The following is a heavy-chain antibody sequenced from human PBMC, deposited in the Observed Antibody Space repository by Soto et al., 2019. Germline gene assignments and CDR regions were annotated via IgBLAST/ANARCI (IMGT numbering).Heavy chain of an antibody. Sequence: XSVKVSCKASVYTFTCYYMHWVRQAPGQGLEWMGWINPNSGGTNYAQKFQGRVTMTRDTSISTAYMELSRLRSDDTAVYYCARDNTMVRGVLNWFDPWGQGPLVTVSS. CDR3: ARDNTMVRGVLNWFDP. CDR1: VYTFTCYY. V-gene: IGHV1-2*02. D-gene: IGHD3-10*01. CDR2: INPNSGGT. J-gene: IGHJ5*02.